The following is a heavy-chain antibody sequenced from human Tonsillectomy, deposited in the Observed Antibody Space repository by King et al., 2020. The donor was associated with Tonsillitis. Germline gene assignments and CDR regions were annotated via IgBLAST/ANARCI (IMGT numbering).Heavy chain of an antibody. J-gene: IGHJ5*02. V-gene: IGHV1-2*02. CDR2: INPNSGGT. D-gene: IGHD1-26*01. Sequence: QLVQSGAEVKKPGASVKVSCQASGYTFTGHFLHWVRQAPGQGLEWMGWINPNSGGTKYAQKFRGRVTMTRDTSIGTAYMKLSNLTSDDTAVYYCARPWGTWPTINWFDPWGQGTLVTVSS. CDR3: ARPWGTWPTINWFDP. CDR1: GYTFTGHF.